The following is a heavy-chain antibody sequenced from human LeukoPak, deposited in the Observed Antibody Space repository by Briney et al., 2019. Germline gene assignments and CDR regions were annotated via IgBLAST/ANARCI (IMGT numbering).Heavy chain of an antibody. CDR1: GFTFSSYS. CDR2: ISGSGGST. V-gene: IGHV3-23*01. D-gene: IGHD3-3*01. Sequence: PGGSLRLSCAASGFTFSSYSMNWVRQAPGKGLEWVSAISGSGGSTYYADSVKGRFTISRDNSKNTLYLQMNSLRAEDTAVYYCAKDRNLVWLPLDYWGQGTLVTVSS. J-gene: IGHJ4*02. CDR3: AKDRNLVWLPLDY.